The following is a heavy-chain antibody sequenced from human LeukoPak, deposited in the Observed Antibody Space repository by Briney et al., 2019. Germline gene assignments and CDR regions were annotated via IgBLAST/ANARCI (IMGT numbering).Heavy chain of an antibody. D-gene: IGHD5-12*01. CDR1: GFTFSSYW. V-gene: IGHV3-74*01. Sequence: GGALRLSCEASGFTFSSYWMHWVRQVPGKGLVWVSRINSDGIITNYADSVKGRFTISRDNAKNTLYLQMNSLRVEDTAVYFCARVWLPGWGQGTLVTVSS. CDR2: INSDGIIT. CDR3: ARVWLPG. J-gene: IGHJ4*02.